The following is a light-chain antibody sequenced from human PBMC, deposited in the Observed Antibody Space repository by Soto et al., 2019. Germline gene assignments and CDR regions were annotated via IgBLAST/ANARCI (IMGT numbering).Light chain of an antibody. CDR1: QGISNY. J-gene: IGKJ5*01. Sequence: DIQMTQSPSSLSASVGDRVTITCRASQGISNYLAWYQQKPGKAPKLLIYDASNLETGVPSRFSGSGSGTDFTVTISSLQPEDFATYSCQQYYNLPITFGQGTRLEIK. CDR2: DAS. CDR3: QQYYNLPIT. V-gene: IGKV1-33*01.